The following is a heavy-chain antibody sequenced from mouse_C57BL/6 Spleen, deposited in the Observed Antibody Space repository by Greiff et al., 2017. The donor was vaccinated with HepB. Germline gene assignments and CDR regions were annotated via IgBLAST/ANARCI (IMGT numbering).Heavy chain of an antibody. CDR2: IDPETGGT. D-gene: IGHD1-1*01. V-gene: IGHV1-15*01. Sequence: VQLQQSGAELVRPGASVTLSCKASGYTFTDYEMHWVKQTPVHGLEWIGAIDPETGGTAYNQKFKGKAILTADKSSSTAYMELRSLTSEDSAVYYCTRQDYYYGSSYVGFAYWGQGTLVTVSA. CDR1: GYTFTDYE. CDR3: TRQDYYYGSSYVGFAY. J-gene: IGHJ3*01.